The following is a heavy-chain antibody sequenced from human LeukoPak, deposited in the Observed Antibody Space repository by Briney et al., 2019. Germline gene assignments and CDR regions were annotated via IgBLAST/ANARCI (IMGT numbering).Heavy chain of an antibody. CDR3: ARHYYGSGSNNWFDP. D-gene: IGHD3-10*01. V-gene: IGHV5-51*01. CDR1: GYSFTSYW. J-gene: IGHJ5*02. CDR2: IYPGDSDT. Sequence: GESLKISCKGSGYSFTSYWIGWVRQMPGKGLEWMGIIYPGDSDTRYSPPFQGQVTISADKSISTAYLQWSSLKASDTAMYYCARHYYGSGSNNWFDPWGQGTLVTVSS.